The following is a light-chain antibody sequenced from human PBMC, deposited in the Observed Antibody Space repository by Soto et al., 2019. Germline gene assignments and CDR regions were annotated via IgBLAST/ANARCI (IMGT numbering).Light chain of an antibody. V-gene: IGLV1-44*01. CDR1: SSNIGSNT. J-gene: IGLJ2*01. CDR2: SNN. CDR3: AAWDDSLNGYVV. Sequence: QPVLTQPPSASGTPGQRGTISCSGSSSNIGSNTVNWYQQLPGTDPKLLIYSNNQRPSGVPDRFSGSKSGTSASLAISGLQSEDEADYYCAAWDDSLNGYVVFGGGTKVTVL.